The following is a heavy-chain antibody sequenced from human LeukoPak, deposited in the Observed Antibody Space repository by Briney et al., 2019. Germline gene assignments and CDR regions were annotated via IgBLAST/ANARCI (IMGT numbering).Heavy chain of an antibody. D-gene: IGHD4-11*01. Sequence: GASLQISCKGSGYSFTSYWIGWVRPLPGKGLEWMGIIYPGDSDTRYSPSFQGQVTISADKSITTAYLQWSSLKASDTAMYYCALWTTAASGAYWGQGTLVTVSS. V-gene: IGHV5-51*01. CDR3: ALWTTAASGAY. J-gene: IGHJ4*02. CDR1: GYSFTSYW. CDR2: IYPGDSDT.